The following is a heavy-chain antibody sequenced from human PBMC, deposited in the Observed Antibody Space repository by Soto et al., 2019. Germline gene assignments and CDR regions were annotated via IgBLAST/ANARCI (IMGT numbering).Heavy chain of an antibody. CDR1: GYTFTGYY. D-gene: IGHD5-12*01. V-gene: IGHV1-18*04. CDR2: ISTYSGDT. J-gene: IGHJ5*02. Sequence: ASVKVSCKASGYTFTGYYMHWVRLAPGQGLEWMGWISTYSGDTKYAQKFQGRVTMTTDTSTTTAYLELRSLRSDDTAVYYCARHHGPTTSENWFDPWGQGTLVTVSS. CDR3: ARHHGPTTSENWFDP.